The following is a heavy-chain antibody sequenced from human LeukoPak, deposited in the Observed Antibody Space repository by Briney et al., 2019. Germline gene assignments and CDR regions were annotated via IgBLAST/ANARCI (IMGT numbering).Heavy chain of an antibody. CDR1: GGSFSGYY. Sequence: PSETLSLTCAVYGGSFSGYYWSWLRQPPGKGLEWIGEINHSGSTNYNPSLKSRVTISVDTSKNQFSLKLSSVTAADTAVYYCARYSNYGDYYYYYMDVWGKGTTVTVSS. D-gene: IGHD4-11*01. CDR3: ARYSNYGDYYYYYMDV. J-gene: IGHJ6*03. CDR2: INHSGST. V-gene: IGHV4-34*01.